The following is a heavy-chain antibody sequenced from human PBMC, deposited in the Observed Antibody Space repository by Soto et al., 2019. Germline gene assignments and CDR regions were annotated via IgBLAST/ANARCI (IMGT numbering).Heavy chain of an antibody. J-gene: IGHJ5*02. CDR3: ARVWLDGDYWFDP. CDR2: IYYSGST. D-gene: IGHD4-17*01. V-gene: IGHV4-59*01. Sequence: PSETLSLTCTVSGGSISSYYWSWIRQPPGKGLEWIGYIYYSGSTNYNPSLKSRVTISVDTSKNQFSLKLSSVTAADTAVYYCARVWLDGDYWFDPWGQGTLVTVSS. CDR1: GGSISSYY.